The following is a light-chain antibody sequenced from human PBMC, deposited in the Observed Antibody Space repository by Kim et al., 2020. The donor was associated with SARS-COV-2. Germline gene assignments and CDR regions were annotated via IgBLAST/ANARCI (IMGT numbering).Light chain of an antibody. CDR2: EVI. Sequence: GQSINSSCTGTSSDVGNYNIVSWYQQLPGKVPKLIIYEVIRRPSGVSNRFSGSKSGSTASLTISRLQAEDEADYHCCSYAGSSAFVFGGGTQLTVL. CDR3: CSYAGSSAFV. V-gene: IGLV2-23*02. CDR1: SSDVGNYNI. J-gene: IGLJ2*01.